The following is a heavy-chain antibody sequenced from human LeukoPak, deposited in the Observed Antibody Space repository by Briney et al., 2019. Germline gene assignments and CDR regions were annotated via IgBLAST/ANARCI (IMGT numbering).Heavy chain of an antibody. D-gene: IGHD3-22*01. V-gene: IGHV3-7*01. CDR1: GLTFNKYW. CDR2: IKEDGSEK. J-gene: IGHJ4*02. CDR3: ARSRSGYYEDY. Sequence: GGSLRLSCEASGLTFNKYWMTWVRQAPGKGLEWVANIKEDGSEKYYVDSVKGRFTISRDNAKNSLSLQVNSLRAEDTAVYYCARSRSGYYEDYWGQGTLVTVSS.